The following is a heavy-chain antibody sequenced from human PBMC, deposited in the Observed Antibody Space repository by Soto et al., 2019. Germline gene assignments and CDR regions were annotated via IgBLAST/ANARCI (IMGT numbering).Heavy chain of an antibody. D-gene: IGHD2-2*01. CDR2: IYTAGGT. CDR3: ARALPVAKGGFDP. Sequence: EVQLVETGGGLIQPGGSLRLSCAASGFTVSNTYMTWVRQPPGKGLECDSVIYTAGGTNYADSVKGRFIISRDNSKNTLYLQMNSLRAEDTAVYYCARALPVAKGGFDPWGQGTLVTVSS. J-gene: IGHJ5*02. V-gene: IGHV3-53*02. CDR1: GFTVSNTY.